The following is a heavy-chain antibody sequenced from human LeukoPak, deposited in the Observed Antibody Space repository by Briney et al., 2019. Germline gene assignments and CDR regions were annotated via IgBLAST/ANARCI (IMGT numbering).Heavy chain of an antibody. CDR3: ARATSDYDFWTPLDYYMDV. Sequence: GASVKVSCKASGYTFTGYYMHWVRQAPGQGLEWMGWINPNSGGTNYAQKFQGRVTMTRDTSISTAYMEPSRLRSDDTAVYYCARATSDYDFWTPLDYYMDVWGKGTTVTVSS. D-gene: IGHD3-3*01. CDR2: INPNSGGT. CDR1: GYTFTGYY. J-gene: IGHJ6*03. V-gene: IGHV1-2*02.